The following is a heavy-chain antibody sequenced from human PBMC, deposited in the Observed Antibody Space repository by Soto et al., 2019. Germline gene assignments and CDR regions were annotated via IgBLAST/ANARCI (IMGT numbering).Heavy chain of an antibody. Sequence: GGSLRLSCAASGFTFSSYAMSWVRQAPGKGLEWVSGISGSGDSTYYADSVKGRFTISRDNSKNTLYLQMNSLRAEDTAVYYCAKGVPGIAVAGTGYFQHWGQGTLVTLL. V-gene: IGHV3-23*01. D-gene: IGHD6-19*01. CDR2: ISGSGDST. J-gene: IGHJ1*01. CDR3: AKGVPGIAVAGTGYFQH. CDR1: GFTFSSYA.